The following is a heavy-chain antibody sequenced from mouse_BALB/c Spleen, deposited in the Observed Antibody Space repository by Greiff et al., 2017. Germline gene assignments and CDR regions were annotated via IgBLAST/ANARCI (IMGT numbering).Heavy chain of an antibody. D-gene: IGHD4-1*02. Sequence: QVTLKECGPGILQPSQTLSLTCSFSGFSLSTSGMGVSWIRQPSGKGLEWLAHIYWDDDKRYNPSLKSRLTISKDTSSNQVFLKITSVDTADTATYYCAGNWDVGVWFAYWGQGTLVTVSA. CDR2: IYWDDDK. CDR3: AGNWDVGVWFAY. CDR1: GFSLSTSGMG. V-gene: IGHV8-12*01. J-gene: IGHJ3*01.